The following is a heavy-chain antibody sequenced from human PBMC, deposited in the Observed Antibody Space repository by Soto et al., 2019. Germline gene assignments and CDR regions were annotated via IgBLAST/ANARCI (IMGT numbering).Heavy chain of an antibody. J-gene: IGHJ5*02. Sequence: GGSLRLSCAASGFTFSSYAMSWVRPAPGKGLEWVSAISGSGGSTYYADSVKGRFTISRDNSKNTLYLQMNSLRAEDTAVYYCAKDRPSYYDSSGYYPISWFDPWGQGTLVTVSS. CDR2: ISGSGGST. D-gene: IGHD3-22*01. CDR1: GFTFSSYA. V-gene: IGHV3-23*01. CDR3: AKDRPSYYDSSGYYPISWFDP.